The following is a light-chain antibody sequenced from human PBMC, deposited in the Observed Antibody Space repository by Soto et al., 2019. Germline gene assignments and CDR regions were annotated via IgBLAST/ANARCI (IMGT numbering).Light chain of an antibody. J-gene: IGKJ2*01. CDR3: QQYGSSPPYT. CDR1: HSLTNNY. CDR2: GSS. Sequence: EVVLTQSPGTLSLSPGERATLSCRASHSLTNNYLAWYQQKPGQAPRLLIFGSSDRATGIPDRFSGSGSGTYFTLTISRLEPEDFAVYYCQQYGSSPPYTFGQGTKLEIK. V-gene: IGKV3-20*01.